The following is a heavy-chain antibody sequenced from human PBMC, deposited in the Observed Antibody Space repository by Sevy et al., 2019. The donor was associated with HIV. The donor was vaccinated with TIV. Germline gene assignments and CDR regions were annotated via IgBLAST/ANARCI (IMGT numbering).Heavy chain of an antibody. Sequence: GGSLRLSCAASGFTFSKYSMSWVRQPPGKGLEWVSTLSFGCGEINYADSVKGRFTISRDNSKSSVFLQMNNLRPEDTAVYYCAREGCTKPHDFWGQGTLVTVSS. V-gene: IGHV3-23*01. CDR3: AREGCTKPHDF. D-gene: IGHD2-8*01. CDR2: LSFGCGEI. CDR1: GFTFSKYS. J-gene: IGHJ4*02.